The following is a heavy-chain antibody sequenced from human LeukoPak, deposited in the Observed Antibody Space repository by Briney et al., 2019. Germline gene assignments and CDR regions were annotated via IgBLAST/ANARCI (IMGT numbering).Heavy chain of an antibody. Sequence: SQTLSLTCTVSGGSISSGDYYWSWIRQPPGKGLEWIGYIYHSGSTYYNPSLKSRVTISVDRSNNQFSLKLSSVTAADTAVYYCVYYGGHDYWGQGTLVTVSS. CDR1: GGSISSGDYY. CDR2: IYHSGST. D-gene: IGHD3-10*01. J-gene: IGHJ4*02. CDR3: VYYGGHDY. V-gene: IGHV4-30-2*01.